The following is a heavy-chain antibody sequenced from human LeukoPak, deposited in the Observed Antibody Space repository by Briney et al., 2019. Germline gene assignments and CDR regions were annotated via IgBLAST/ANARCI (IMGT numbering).Heavy chain of an antibody. Sequence: GGSLRLSCTASGFTFRTYHMNWVRQAPGKGLEWVSSISSSSSYIYYADSVKDRFSISRDNARKSLFLQMNSLRAEDTAVYYCARGKVAVAATDDAFEIWGQGTMVTVSS. V-gene: IGHV3-21*01. D-gene: IGHD6-19*01. J-gene: IGHJ3*02. CDR3: ARGKVAVAATDDAFEI. CDR1: GFTFRTYH. CDR2: ISSSSSYI.